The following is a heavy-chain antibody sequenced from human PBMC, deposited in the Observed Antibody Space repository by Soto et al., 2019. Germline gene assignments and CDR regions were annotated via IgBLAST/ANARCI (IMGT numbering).Heavy chain of an antibody. CDR1: GFTFRTYA. CDR3: ATDNGGY. Sequence: QVQLVEAGGGVVQPGRSLRLSCAASGFTFRTYAMHWVRQAPGKGLEWVAVISSDGRKEFYVDSVKGRFTISRDNSKNTLYLQMNSPRTDDTAIYYCATDNGGYWGQGTLVTVSS. V-gene: IGHV3-30-3*02. CDR2: ISSDGRKE. J-gene: IGHJ4*02. D-gene: IGHD2-8*01.